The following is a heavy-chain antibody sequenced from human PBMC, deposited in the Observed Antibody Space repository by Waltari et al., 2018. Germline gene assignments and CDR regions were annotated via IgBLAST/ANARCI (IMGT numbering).Heavy chain of an antibody. CDR3: ARFRITMIVADAFDI. Sequence: QVQLQQWGAGLLKPSETLSLTCAVYGGSFSGYYWSWIRQPPGKGLEWIGEINHSGSPNYNPSLKSRVTIPVDTSKNQFSLKVNSVTAADTAVYYCARFRITMIVADAFDIWGQGTMVTVSS. CDR2: INHSGSP. D-gene: IGHD3-22*01. V-gene: IGHV4-34*01. J-gene: IGHJ3*02. CDR1: GGSFSGYY.